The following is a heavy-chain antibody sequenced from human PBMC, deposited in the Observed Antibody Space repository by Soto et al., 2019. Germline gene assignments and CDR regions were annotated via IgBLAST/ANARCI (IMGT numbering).Heavy chain of an antibody. J-gene: IGHJ4*02. CDR1: GGSISSSSYY. Sequence: SETLSLTCTVSGGSISSSSYYWGWIRQPPGKGLEWIGSIYYSGSTYYNPSLKSRVTISVDTSKNQFSLKLSSVTAADTAVYYCARQLDIVLMVYARAAADYDYWGQGTLVTVSS. CDR2: IYYSGST. V-gene: IGHV4-39*01. CDR3: ARQLDIVLMVYARAAADYDY. D-gene: IGHD2-8*01.